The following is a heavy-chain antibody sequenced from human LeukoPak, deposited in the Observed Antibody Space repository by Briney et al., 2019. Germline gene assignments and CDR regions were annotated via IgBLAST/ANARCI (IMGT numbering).Heavy chain of an antibody. CDR2: IYYSGST. CDR1: GGSISSSSYY. CDR3: ARDLPGTGRGYYYYGMDV. J-gene: IGHJ6*02. Sequence: PSETLSLTCTVSGGSISSSSYYWGWIRQPPGKGLEWIGSIYYSGSTYYNPSLKSRVTISVDTSKNQFSLKLSSVTAADTAVYYCARDLPGTGRGYYYYGMDVWGQGTTVTVSS. V-gene: IGHV4-39*07. D-gene: IGHD2-2*01.